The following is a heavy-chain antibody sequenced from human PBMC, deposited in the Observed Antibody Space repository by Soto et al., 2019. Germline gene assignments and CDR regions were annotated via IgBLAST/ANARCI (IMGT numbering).Heavy chain of an antibody. V-gene: IGHV4-34*01. J-gene: IGHJ5*02. Sequence: PSETLSLTCAVYGGSFSGYYWSWIRQPPGKGLGWIGEINHSGSTNYNPSLKSRVTISVDTSKNQFSLKLSSVTAADTAVYYCAYRCIAARPAHWFDPWGQGTLVPVSS. CDR1: GGSFSGYY. D-gene: IGHD6-6*01. CDR2: INHSGST. CDR3: AYRCIAARPAHWFDP.